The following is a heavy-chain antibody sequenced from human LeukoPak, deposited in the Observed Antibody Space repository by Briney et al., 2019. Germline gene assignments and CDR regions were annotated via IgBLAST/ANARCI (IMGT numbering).Heavy chain of an antibody. D-gene: IGHD3-10*01. CDR1: GFTFSGFD. V-gene: IGHV3-48*02. Sequence: PGGSLRLSCAASGFTFSGFDMNWVRQAPGKGLEWVSYISSSSSTIYYADSVKGRFTISRDNAKNSLYLQMNSLRDEDTAVYYCARTSITMVRGVTPGANWFDPWGQGTLVTVSS. CDR3: ARTSITMVRGVTPGANWFDP. CDR2: ISSSSSTI. J-gene: IGHJ5*02.